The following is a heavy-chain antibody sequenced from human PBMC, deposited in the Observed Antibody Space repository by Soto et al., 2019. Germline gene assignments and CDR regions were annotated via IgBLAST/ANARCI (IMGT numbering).Heavy chain of an antibody. CDR1: GFTFDNYA. V-gene: IGHV3-9*01. CDR2: ISWNSNTI. J-gene: IGHJ4*02. Sequence: GGSLRISCAASGFTFDNYAMHWVRQAPGKGLEWVSGISWNSNTIAYADSVKGRFTISRDNAKNSLYLQMNSLRAEDTAFYYCAKDTGPNWGQGTLVTVSS. CDR3: AKDTGPN.